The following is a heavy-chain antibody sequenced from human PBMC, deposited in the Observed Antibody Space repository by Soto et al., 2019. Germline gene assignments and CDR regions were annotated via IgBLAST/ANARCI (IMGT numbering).Heavy chain of an antibody. V-gene: IGHV3-30*18. J-gene: IGHJ4*02. CDR2: ISYDGSNK. CDR1: GFTFSSYG. D-gene: IGHD3-10*01. Sequence: QVQLVESGGGVVQPGRALRLYCAASGFTFSSYGMHWIRQARGKGLEWVAVISYDGSNKYYADSVKGRFTISRDNSKNTLYLQMNSLRAEDTAVYYCAKDYYASETIDYWGQGTLVTVSS. CDR3: AKDYYASETIDY.